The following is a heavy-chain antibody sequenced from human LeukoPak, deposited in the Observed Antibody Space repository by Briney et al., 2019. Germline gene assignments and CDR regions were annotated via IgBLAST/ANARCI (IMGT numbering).Heavy chain of an antibody. D-gene: IGHD6-19*01. CDR2: ISTSSIYI. CDR3: ARDSETVTSTSSWFDP. J-gene: IGHJ5*02. Sequence: GGSLRLSCAASGFTFSSCSMNWVRQAPGKGLEWVSSISTSSIYIYYADSVKGRFTISRDNAKNSLYLQMNSLRAEDTAVYYCARDSETVTSTSSWFDPWGQGTLVTVTS. CDR1: GFTFSSCS. V-gene: IGHV3-21*01.